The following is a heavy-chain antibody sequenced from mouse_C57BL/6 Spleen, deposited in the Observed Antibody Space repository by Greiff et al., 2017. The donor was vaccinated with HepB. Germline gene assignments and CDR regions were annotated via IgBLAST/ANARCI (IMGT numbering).Heavy chain of an antibody. CDR3: ARASIYYEYDVYYFDY. CDR2: ISDGGSYT. D-gene: IGHD2-4*01. Sequence: EVQLVESGGGLVKPGGSLKLSCAASGFTFSSYAMSWVRQTPEKRLEWVATISDGGSYTYYPDNVKGRFTISRDNAKNNLYLQMSHLKSEDTAMYYCARASIYYEYDVYYFDYWGQGTTLTVSS. J-gene: IGHJ2*01. CDR1: GFTFSSYA. V-gene: IGHV5-4*01.